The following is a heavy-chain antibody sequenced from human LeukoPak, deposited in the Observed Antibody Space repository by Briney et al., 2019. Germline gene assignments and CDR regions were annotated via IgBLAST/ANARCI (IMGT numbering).Heavy chain of an antibody. CDR2: IYSSGTT. V-gene: IGHV4-61*02. CDR1: GGSISSGSYY. D-gene: IGHD3-22*01. J-gene: IGHJ4*02. Sequence: SETLSLTCTVSGGSISSGSYYWSWIRQPAGKRLEWIGRIYSSGTTNYNPSLKSRVTISVDTSKNQFSLKLTSVTAADTAVYYCARTFQAYDPNTEFDYWGQGTLVTVSS. CDR3: ARTFQAYDPNTEFDY.